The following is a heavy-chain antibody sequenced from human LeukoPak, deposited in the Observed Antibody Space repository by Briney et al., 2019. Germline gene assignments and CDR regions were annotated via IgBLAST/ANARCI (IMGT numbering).Heavy chain of an antibody. J-gene: IGHJ6*02. CDR1: GFTFSSYW. V-gene: IGHV3-7*01. CDR2: IKQDGTEK. D-gene: IGHD6-19*01. Sequence: GGSLRPSCAASGFTFSSYWMSWVRQAPGEGLEWVANIKQDGTEKYYMDSVKGRFSISRDNAKNSLYLQMNALRAEDTAVYYCARDGIQWLVPGYYGMDVWGQGTTVTVSS. CDR3: ARDGIQWLVPGYYGMDV.